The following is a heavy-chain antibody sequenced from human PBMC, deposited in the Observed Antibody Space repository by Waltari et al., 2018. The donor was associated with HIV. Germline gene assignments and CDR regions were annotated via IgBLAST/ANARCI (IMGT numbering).Heavy chain of an antibody. V-gene: IGHV4-34*01. CDR1: GVSFRGYY. CDR2: SNHSGST. Sequence: QVQLQQWGAGLLKPSETLSLTCAVYGVSFRGYYWSWIRQSPGKGLEWIGESNHSGSTTYNPSLKGRVTMSVDTSKNQFSLRLSFVTAADTAVYYCARGGNYYGSGSYYKLDYWGQGTLVTVSS. D-gene: IGHD3-10*01. J-gene: IGHJ4*02. CDR3: ARGGNYYGSGSYYKLDY.